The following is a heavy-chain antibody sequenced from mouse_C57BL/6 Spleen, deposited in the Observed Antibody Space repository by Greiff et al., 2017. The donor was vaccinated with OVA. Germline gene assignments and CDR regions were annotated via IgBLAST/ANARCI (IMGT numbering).Heavy chain of an antibody. D-gene: IGHD2-1*01. CDR3: TVKDGFYYGNYDY. CDR2: IDPETGGT. V-gene: IGHV1-15*01. J-gene: IGHJ2*01. Sequence: VKLMESGAELVRPGASVTLSCKASGYTFTDYEMHWVKQTPVHGLEWIGAIDPETGGTAYNQKFKGKAILTADKSSSTAYMELRSLTSEDSAVYYCTVKDGFYYGNYDYWGQGTTLTVSS. CDR1: GYTFTDYE.